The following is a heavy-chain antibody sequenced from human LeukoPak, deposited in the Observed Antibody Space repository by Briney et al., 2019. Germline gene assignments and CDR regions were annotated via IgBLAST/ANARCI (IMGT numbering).Heavy chain of an antibody. J-gene: IGHJ4*02. V-gene: IGHV3-11*01. Sequence: GGSLRLSCAASGFTFSDYYMSWIRQAPGKGLEWVSYISSSGSTIYYADSVEGRFTISRDNAKNSLYLQMNSLRAEDTAVYYCARGHTSSWYVFDYWGQGTLVTVSS. CDR2: ISSSGSTI. CDR3: ARGHTSSWYVFDY. D-gene: IGHD6-13*01. CDR1: GFTFSDYY.